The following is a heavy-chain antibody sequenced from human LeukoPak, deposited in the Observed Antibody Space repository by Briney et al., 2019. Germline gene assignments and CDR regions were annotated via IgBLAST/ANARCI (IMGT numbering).Heavy chain of an antibody. Sequence: GGSLRLSCAASGFTFSSYEMNWVRQAPGKGLEWVSYIGSSGTTIHYADSVRGRFTISRDNAKNSLYLQMNSLRAEDTALYYCAKDIIRFGELLSYNFDYWGQGTLVTVSS. CDR2: IGSSGTTI. D-gene: IGHD3-10*01. CDR1: GFTFSSYE. J-gene: IGHJ4*02. CDR3: AKDIIRFGELLSYNFDY. V-gene: IGHV3-48*03.